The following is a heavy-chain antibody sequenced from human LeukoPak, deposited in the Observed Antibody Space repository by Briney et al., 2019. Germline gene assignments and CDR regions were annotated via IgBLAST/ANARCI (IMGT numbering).Heavy chain of an antibody. CDR1: GFTFSSYG. V-gene: IGHV3-30*02. D-gene: IGHD6-13*01. Sequence: GGSLRLSCAASGFTFSSYGMHWVRQAPGKGLEWVAFIRYDGSNKYYADSVKGRFTISRDNSKNTLYLQMNSLRAEDTAVYYCARDSSAAAGTPLLNFDYWGQGTLVTVSS. CDR2: IRYDGSNK. CDR3: ARDSSAAAGTPLLNFDY. J-gene: IGHJ4*02.